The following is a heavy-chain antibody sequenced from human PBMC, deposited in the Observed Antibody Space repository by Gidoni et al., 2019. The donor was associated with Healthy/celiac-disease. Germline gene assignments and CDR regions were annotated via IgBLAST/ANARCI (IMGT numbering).Heavy chain of an antibody. D-gene: IGHD3-10*01. CDR1: GGSISSYY. CDR3: ARVGGSGSQFPENFDY. J-gene: IGHJ4*02. CDR2: IYYSGST. V-gene: IGHV4-59*01. Sequence: QVQLQESGPGLVKPSETLSLTCTVSGGSISSYYWSWIRQTPGKGLEWMGYIYYSGSTNYNPSLKSRVTISVDTSKNQFSLKLSSVTAADTAVYYCARVGGSGSQFPENFDYWGQGTLVTVSS.